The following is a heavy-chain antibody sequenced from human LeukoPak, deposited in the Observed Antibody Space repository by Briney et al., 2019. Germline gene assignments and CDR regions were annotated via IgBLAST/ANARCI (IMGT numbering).Heavy chain of an antibody. J-gene: IGHJ4*02. Sequence: ASVKVSCTASGYTLTSYYMHWVRQAPGQGLEWMGIINPSGGSTSYAQKFQGRVTMTRDTSTSTVYMELSSLRSEDTAVYYCARADPSGWYYYWGQGTLVTVSS. D-gene: IGHD6-19*01. V-gene: IGHV1-46*01. CDR2: INPSGGST. CDR3: ARADPSGWYYY. CDR1: GYTLTSYY.